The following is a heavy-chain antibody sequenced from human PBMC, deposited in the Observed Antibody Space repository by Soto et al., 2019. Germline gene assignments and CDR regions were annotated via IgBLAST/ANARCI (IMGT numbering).Heavy chain of an antibody. V-gene: IGHV3-23*01. CDR2: ISGSGGST. J-gene: IGHJ6*03. CDR1: GFTFSSYA. D-gene: IGHD3-16*01. CDR3: AKSPGNKKGAYYYYYYMDV. Sequence: EVQLLESGGGLVQPGGSLRLSCAASGFTFSSYAMSWVRQAPGKGLEWVSAISGSGGSTYYADSVKGRFTISRDNSKNTLYLQMNRLRAEDTAVYYCAKSPGNKKGAYYYYYYMDVWGKGTTVTVSS.